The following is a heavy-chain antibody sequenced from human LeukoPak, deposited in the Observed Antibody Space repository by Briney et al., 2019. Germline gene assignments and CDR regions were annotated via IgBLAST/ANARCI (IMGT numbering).Heavy chain of an antibody. CDR1: EFTVSSYY. J-gene: IGHJ4*02. CDR3: ARGNKWSFDS. D-gene: IGHD2-15*01. V-gene: IGHV3-74*01. Sequence: GGSLRLSCAASEFTVSSYYMTWVRQAPGKGLVWVSRINSDGSATSYADSVMVRFTISRDSAKNTLYLQMNSLRPEDTAVYYCARGNKWSFDSWGQGAPVTVSS. CDR2: INSDGSAT.